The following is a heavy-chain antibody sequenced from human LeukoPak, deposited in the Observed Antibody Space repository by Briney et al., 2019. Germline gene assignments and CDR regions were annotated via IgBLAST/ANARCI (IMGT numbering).Heavy chain of an antibody. V-gene: IGHV4-4*07. Sequence: PSETLSLTCTVSGGSISSYYWSWIRQPAGKGLEWIGRIYTSGSTNYNPSLKSRVTISVDTSKNQFSLKLSSVTAADTAVYYCARDYYGSGSYGWFDPWGQGTLVTVSS. CDR2: IYTSGST. J-gene: IGHJ5*02. CDR1: GGSISSYY. D-gene: IGHD3-10*01. CDR3: ARDYYGSGSYGWFDP.